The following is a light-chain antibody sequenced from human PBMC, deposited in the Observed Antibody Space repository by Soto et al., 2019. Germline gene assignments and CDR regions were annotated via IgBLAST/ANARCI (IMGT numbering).Light chain of an antibody. CDR2: DDR. Sequence: SYELTQPPSVSVAPGQTARITCGGNSIGSKTVHWYQQKPGQAPVLVVYDDRDRPSGIPERFSGSNSANTATLTISRVEAGDEADYYCQVWDSSDHVVFGGGTKVTVL. CDR1: SIGSKT. V-gene: IGLV3-21*02. J-gene: IGLJ2*01. CDR3: QVWDSSDHVV.